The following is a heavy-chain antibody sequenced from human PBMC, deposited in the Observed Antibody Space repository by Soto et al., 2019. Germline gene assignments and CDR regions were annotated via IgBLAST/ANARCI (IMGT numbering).Heavy chain of an antibody. CDR3: ARGEVTTGVF. CDR1: GGSVGGYC. D-gene: IGHD4-17*01. J-gene: IGHJ4*02. V-gene: IGHV4-34*01. Sequence: PSETLSLTCAVYGGSVGGYCWSWVRQPPGKGLEWIGEINHSGSITYAPSLKSRVTMSVDTSKNQFSLRLNSVTAADTAVYYCARGEVTTGVFWGQGTQVTVSS. CDR2: INHSGSI.